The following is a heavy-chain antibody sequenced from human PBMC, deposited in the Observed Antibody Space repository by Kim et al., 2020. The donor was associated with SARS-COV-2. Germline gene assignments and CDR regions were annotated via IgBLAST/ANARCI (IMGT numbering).Heavy chain of an antibody. J-gene: IGHJ4*02. Sequence: GGSLRLSCAASGFTFSSYAMSWVRQAPGKGLEWVSAISGSGGSTYYADSVKGRFTISRDNSKNTLYLQMNSLRAEDTAVYYCVKKSFGVGAAFGYWGQGTLVTVSS. CDR1: GFTFSSYA. CDR3: VKKSFGVGAAFGY. D-gene: IGHD1-26*01. V-gene: IGHV3-23*01. CDR2: ISGSGGST.